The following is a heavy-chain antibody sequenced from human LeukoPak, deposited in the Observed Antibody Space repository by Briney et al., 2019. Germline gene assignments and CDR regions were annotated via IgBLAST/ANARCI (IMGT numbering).Heavy chain of an antibody. D-gene: IGHD3-10*01. CDR3: ARAQLRFGSPVYLFDY. CDR1: GYTFTSYA. Sequence: GASVKVPCKASGYTFTSYAMHWVRQAPGQRLEWMGWINAGNGNTKYSQKFQGRVTITRDTSASTAYMELSSLRSEDTAVYYCARAQLRFGSPVYLFDYWGQGTLVTVSS. J-gene: IGHJ4*02. V-gene: IGHV1-3*01. CDR2: INAGNGNT.